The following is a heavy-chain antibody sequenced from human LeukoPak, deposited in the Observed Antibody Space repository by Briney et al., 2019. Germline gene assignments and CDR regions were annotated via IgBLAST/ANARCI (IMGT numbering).Heavy chain of an antibody. CDR2: ISYSGSS. J-gene: IGHJ3*02. V-gene: IGHV4-59*12. D-gene: IGHD3-22*01. CDR1: GDSINNYY. CDR3: ASPLVVITMIDAFDI. Sequence: SETLSLTCTVSGDSINNYYWSWIRQPPGKGLEWIGYISYSGSSNYNPSLNSRVTIIVDTSKNQFSLKLSSVTAADTAVYYCASPLVVITMIDAFDIWGQGTMVTVSS.